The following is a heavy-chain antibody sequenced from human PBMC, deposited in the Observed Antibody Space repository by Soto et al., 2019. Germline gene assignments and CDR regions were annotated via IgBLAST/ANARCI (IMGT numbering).Heavy chain of an antibody. J-gene: IGHJ6*02. Sequence: GESLKISCKGSGYSFTSYWIGWVRQMPGEGLEWMGIIYPGDSDTRYSPSFQGQVTISADKSISTAYLQWSSLKASDTAMYYCATLSSSSPTTYYYYGMDVWGQGTTVTVSS. CDR2: IYPGDSDT. CDR3: ATLSSSSPTTYYYYGMDV. CDR1: GYSFTSYW. V-gene: IGHV5-51*01. D-gene: IGHD6-6*01.